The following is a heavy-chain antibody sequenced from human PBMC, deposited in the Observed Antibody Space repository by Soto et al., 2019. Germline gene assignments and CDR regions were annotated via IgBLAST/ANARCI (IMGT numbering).Heavy chain of an antibody. CDR1: GSPFSDYY. CDR3: ARGRGAAADYFDF. J-gene: IGHJ4*02. V-gene: IGHV3-11*05. Sequence: QVQLVESGGGLVKPGGTLRLSCAVSGSPFSDYYMTWIRQAPGKGLEWVSYISSSTSHTNYADSVKGRFTISRDNAKNSLFLQMNSLRAEDTAVYYCARGRGAAADYFDFWGQGTLVTVSS. D-gene: IGHD6-13*01. CDR2: ISSSTSHT.